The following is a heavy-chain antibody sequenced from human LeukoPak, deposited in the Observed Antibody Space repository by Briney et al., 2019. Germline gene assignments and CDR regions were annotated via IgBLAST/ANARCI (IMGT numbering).Heavy chain of an antibody. V-gene: IGHV2-5*02. J-gene: IGHJ5*02. CDR2: IYWDDDK. CDR3: AHDRVDTAMGAPGGFDP. CDR1: GFSLSTSGVG. Sequence: SGPTLVNPTQTLTLTCTFSGFSLSTSGVGVGWIRQPPGKALEWLALIYWDDDKRFSPSLKSRLTITKDTSKNQVVLTMTNMDPVDTATYYCAHDRVDTAMGAPGGFDPWGQGTLVTVSS. D-gene: IGHD5-18*01.